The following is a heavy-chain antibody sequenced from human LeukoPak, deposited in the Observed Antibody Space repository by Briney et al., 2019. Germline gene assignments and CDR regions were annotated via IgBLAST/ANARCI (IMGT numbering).Heavy chain of an antibody. V-gene: IGHV3-21*01. CDR3: ARSHGYSSSYFDY. Sequence: GGSLRLSCAASGFTFSSYGMNWVRQAPGKGLEWVSSISSSSSYIYYADSVKGRFTISRDNAKNSLYLQMNSLRAEDTAVYYCARSHGYSSSYFDYWGQGTLVTVSS. CDR2: ISSSSSYI. D-gene: IGHD6-13*01. CDR1: GFTFSSYG. J-gene: IGHJ4*02.